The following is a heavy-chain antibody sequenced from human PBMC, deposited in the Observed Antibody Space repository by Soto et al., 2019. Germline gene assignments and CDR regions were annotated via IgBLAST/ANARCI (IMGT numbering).Heavy chain of an antibody. J-gene: IGHJ3*02. CDR3: AWAWYYHSTSGYPDGVDI. D-gene: IGHD3-22*01. CDR1: GYTFTSYG. Sequence: ASVKVSCKASGYTFTSYGISWVRQAPGQGLEWMGWISAYNGNTNYAQKLQGRVTMTTDASTSTAYMELRSLRSDDTAVYYCAWAWYYHSTSGYPDGVDIWGQGTTVTVSS. V-gene: IGHV1-18*01. CDR2: ISAYNGNT.